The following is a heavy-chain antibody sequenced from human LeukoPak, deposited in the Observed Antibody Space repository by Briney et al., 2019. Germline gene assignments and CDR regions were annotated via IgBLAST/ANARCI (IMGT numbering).Heavy chain of an antibody. CDR2: INHSGNT. J-gene: IGHJ4*02. CDR1: GGTFSGYY. D-gene: IGHD6-19*01. V-gene: IGHV4-34*01. Sequence: SETLSLTCAVYGGTFSGYYWSWIRQPPGKGLEWIGEINHSGNTNYNPSLKSRVTISIDTSKNQFSLKLSSVTAADTAIYYCARPFLRFSSGWHFDYWGQGSLVTVSS. CDR3: ARPFLRFSSGWHFDY.